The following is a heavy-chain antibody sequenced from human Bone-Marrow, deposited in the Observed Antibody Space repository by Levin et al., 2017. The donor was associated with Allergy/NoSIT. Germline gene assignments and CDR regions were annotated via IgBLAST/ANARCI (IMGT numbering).Heavy chain of an antibody. CDR2: INHSGST. CDR1: GGSFSGYY. V-gene: IGHV4-34*01. J-gene: IGHJ4*02. D-gene: IGHD3-16*02. CDR3: ARGRDYIWGSYRD. Sequence: SQTLSLTCAVYGGSFSGYYWSWIRQPPGKGLEWIGEINHSGSTNYNPSLKSRVTISVDTSKNQFSLKLSSVTAADTAVYYCARGRDYIWGSYRDWGQGTLVTVSS.